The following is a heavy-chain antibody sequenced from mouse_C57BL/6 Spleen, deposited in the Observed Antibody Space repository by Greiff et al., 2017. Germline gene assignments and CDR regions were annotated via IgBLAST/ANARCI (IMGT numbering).Heavy chain of an antibody. Sequence: VQLQQSGAELAKPGASVKLSCKASGYTFTSYWMHWVKQRPGQGLEWIGYINPSSGYTKYNQKFKDKATLTADKSSNTAYMQLSSLTYEDSAVYYCARSLTHGAYWGQGTLVTVSA. V-gene: IGHV1-7*01. CDR1: GYTFTSYW. CDR3: ARSLTHGAY. J-gene: IGHJ3*01. D-gene: IGHD1-2*01. CDR2: INPSSGYT.